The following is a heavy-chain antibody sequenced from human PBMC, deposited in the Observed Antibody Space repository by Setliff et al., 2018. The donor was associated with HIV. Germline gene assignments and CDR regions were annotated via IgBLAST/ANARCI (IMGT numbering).Heavy chain of an antibody. V-gene: IGHV3-53*01. Sequence: GGSLRLSCEVSGFTVSTNYMTWVRQAPGKGLEWVSTIYGDGRTFYTESVEGRFTISRDNSNNILYLQMNSLLVDDTAVYYSAKGVKWLDPWGQGSLVTVSS. CDR3: AKGVKWLDP. CDR2: IYGDGRT. CDR1: GFTVSTNY. D-gene: IGHD3-16*01. J-gene: IGHJ5*02.